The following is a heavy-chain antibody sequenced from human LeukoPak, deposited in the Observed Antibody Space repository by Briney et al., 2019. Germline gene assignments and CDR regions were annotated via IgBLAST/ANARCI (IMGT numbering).Heavy chain of an antibody. CDR1: GFTFNTYW. J-gene: IGHJ3*02. Sequence: GGSLRLSCAASGFTFNTYWMHWVRHGPGKGLVWVSRIYSDGSRTTYADPVRGRFTISGDNAKNTLYLQMNSLRAEDTAMYYCARSGRGGAFDIWGQGTMVTVSS. V-gene: IGHV3-74*01. D-gene: IGHD1-26*01. CDR3: ARSGRGGAFDI. CDR2: IYSDGSRT.